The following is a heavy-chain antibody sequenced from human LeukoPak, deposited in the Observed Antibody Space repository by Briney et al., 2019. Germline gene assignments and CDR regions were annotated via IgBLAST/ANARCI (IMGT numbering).Heavy chain of an antibody. Sequence: PSETLSLTCTVSGGSISSYYWSWIRQPPGKGLEWIGYIYYSGSTNCNPSLKSRVTISVDTSKNQFSLKLSPVTAADTAVYYCARSITIFGVVDYWGQGTLVTVSS. V-gene: IGHV4-59*01. CDR3: ARSITIFGVVDY. D-gene: IGHD3-3*01. CDR1: GGSISSYY. J-gene: IGHJ4*02. CDR2: IYYSGST.